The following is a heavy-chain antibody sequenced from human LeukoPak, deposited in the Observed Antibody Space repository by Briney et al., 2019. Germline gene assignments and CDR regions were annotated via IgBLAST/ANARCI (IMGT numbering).Heavy chain of an antibody. CDR3: ARLNARYDN. V-gene: IGHV4-59*08. Sequence: SETLSLTCTVSGGSISSYYWSWIRQPPGKGLEWIGYIYYSGSTYYNPSLKSRVTISVDTSKNQFSLKLSSVTAADTAVYYCARLNARYDNWGQGTLVTVSS. CDR1: GGSISSYY. D-gene: IGHD3-22*01. CDR2: IYYSGST. J-gene: IGHJ4*02.